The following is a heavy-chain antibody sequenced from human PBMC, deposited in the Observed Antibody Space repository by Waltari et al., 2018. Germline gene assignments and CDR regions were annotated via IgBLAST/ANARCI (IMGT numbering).Heavy chain of an antibody. D-gene: IGHD3-9*01. CDR3: ARDLGGYDILTGYYNNDAFDI. J-gene: IGHJ3*02. Sequence: EVQLVESGGGLVQPGGSLRLSCAASGFTFSDHYMDWVRQAPGQGLEWVGRTRNKANSYTTEYAASVKGRFTISRDDSKNSLYLQMNSLKTEDTAVYYCARDLGGYDILTGYYNNDAFDIWGQGTMVTVSS. V-gene: IGHV3-72*01. CDR2: TRNKANSYTT. CDR1: GFTFSDHY.